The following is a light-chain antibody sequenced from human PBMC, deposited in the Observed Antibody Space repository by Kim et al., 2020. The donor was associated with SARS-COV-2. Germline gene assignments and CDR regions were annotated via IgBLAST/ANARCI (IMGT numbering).Light chain of an antibody. V-gene: IGLV1-47*01. J-gene: IGLJ2*01. CDR2: RNN. CDR3: AAWDDSLSGVV. Sequence: ELTQPPSASGTPGQRVTISCSGSSSNIGSNYVYWYQQLPGTAPKLLIYRNNQRPSGVPDRFSGSKSGTAASLAISGLRSEDEADYYCAAWDDSLSGVVFGGGTQLTVL. CDR1: SSNIGSNY.